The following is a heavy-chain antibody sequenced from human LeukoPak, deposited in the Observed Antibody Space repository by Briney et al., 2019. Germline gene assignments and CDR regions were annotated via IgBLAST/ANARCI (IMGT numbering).Heavy chain of an antibody. Sequence: GGSLRLSCAASGFIFSSYCMMWVRQAPGKGLEWVATINEDENEKFYVDSVKGRFTISRDNGKNSLYLQMNSLRAEDTAVYYCARVHVDIVVVPAARSTYYYYMDVWGKGTTVTISS. CDR2: INEDENEK. D-gene: IGHD2-2*01. CDR1: GFIFSSYC. J-gene: IGHJ6*03. CDR3: ARVHVDIVVVPAARSTYYYYMDV. V-gene: IGHV3-7*01.